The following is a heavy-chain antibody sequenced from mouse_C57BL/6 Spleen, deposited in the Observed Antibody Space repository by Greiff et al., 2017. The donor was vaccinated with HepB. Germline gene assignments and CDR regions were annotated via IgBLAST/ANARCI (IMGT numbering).Heavy chain of an antibody. CDR3: AREEDYSNYNYAMDY. V-gene: IGHV1-55*01. Sequence: QVQLQQPGAELVKPGASVKMSCKASGYTFTSYWITWVKQRPGQGLEWIGDIYPGSGSTNYNEKFKNKATLTVDTSSITAYMQLSRLTSEDSAVYYCAREEDYSNYNYAMDYWGQGTSVTVSS. J-gene: IGHJ4*01. CDR2: IYPGSGST. D-gene: IGHD2-5*01. CDR1: GYTFTSYW.